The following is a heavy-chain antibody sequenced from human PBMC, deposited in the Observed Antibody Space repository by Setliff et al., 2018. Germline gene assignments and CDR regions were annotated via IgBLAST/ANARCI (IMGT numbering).Heavy chain of an antibody. V-gene: IGHV4-38-2*02. D-gene: IGHD3-10*01. Sequence: PSETLSLTCAVSGYSISSGFSWVWIRQSPGKGLEWIGRILFSGDTYYNPPLNSRVTISADTSKSQFSLNLSSVTAADTAVYYCARDSRARHYMDVWGKGTTVTVSS. CDR2: ILFSGDT. J-gene: IGHJ6*03. CDR1: GYSISSGFS. CDR3: ARDSRARHYMDV.